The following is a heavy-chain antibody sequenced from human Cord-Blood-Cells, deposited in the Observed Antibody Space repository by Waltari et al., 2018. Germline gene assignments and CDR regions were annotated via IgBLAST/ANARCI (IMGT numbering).Heavy chain of an antibody. CDR2: INSDGSSA. Sequence: EVQLVESGGGLVQPGGSLRLSCAASGFTFSSYWMHWVRQAPGKGLVWVSRINSDGSSASYADSVKGRFTISRDNAKNTLYLQMNSLRAEDTAVYYCATLTTTVVTYFDYWGQGTLVTVSS. CDR3: ATLTTTVVTYFDY. V-gene: IGHV3-74*01. D-gene: IGHD4-17*01. CDR1: GFTFSSYW. J-gene: IGHJ4*02.